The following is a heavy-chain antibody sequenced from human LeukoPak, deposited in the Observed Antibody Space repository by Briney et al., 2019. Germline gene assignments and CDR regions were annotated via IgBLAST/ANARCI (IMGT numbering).Heavy chain of an antibody. CDR3: ASRRVAASNSRAFDY. CDR2: ISGPSI. Sequence: GGSLRLSCAASGFILSAYEMNWVRQAPGKGLEWVSYISGPSIQYADSVKGRFTISRDPAKNLLYLQMNSLRADDTAVYYCASRRVAASNSRAFDYWGQGTLVTVSS. CDR1: GFILSAYE. V-gene: IGHV3-48*03. J-gene: IGHJ4*02. D-gene: IGHD2-21*01.